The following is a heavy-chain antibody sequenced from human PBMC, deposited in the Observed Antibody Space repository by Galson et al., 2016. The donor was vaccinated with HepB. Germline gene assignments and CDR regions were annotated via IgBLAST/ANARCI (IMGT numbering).Heavy chain of an antibody. CDR2: IYWDDDK. CDR3: ARMGGNYSDSSGYWSPIDY. V-gene: IGHV2-5*02. D-gene: IGHD3-22*01. CDR1: GFSLSTSAVG. Sequence: PALVKPTQTLTLTCTFSGFSLSTSAVGVGWIRQPPGKALECLALIYWDDDKRYSPSLKSRLTITKDTSKNQVVLTMTNMDPVDTATYYCARMGGNYSDSSGYWSPIDYWGQGTLVTVSS. J-gene: IGHJ4*02.